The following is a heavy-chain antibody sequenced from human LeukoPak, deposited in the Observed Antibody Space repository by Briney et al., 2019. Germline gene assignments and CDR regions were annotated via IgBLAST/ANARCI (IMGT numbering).Heavy chain of an antibody. Sequence: PGGSLRLSCAASGFSFGNFALHWVRQAPGKGLEWVAVVSYDGSNTYYGDSVKGRFTISRDNSKSGLFLQMTNLRVEDTAVYFCARDRALAESLSDWGQGTLVTVSS. D-gene: IGHD2-15*01. J-gene: IGHJ4*02. CDR1: GFSFGNFA. V-gene: IGHV3-30*01. CDR3: ARDRALAESLSD. CDR2: VSYDGSNT.